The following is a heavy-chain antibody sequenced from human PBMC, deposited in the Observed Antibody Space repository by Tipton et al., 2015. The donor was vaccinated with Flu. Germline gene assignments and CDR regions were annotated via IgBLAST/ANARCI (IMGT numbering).Heavy chain of an antibody. D-gene: IGHD2-21*01. CDR3: ARDRRVYCGGDCPWGTFDY. CDR1: GFTFSSYG. V-gene: IGHV3-33*08. J-gene: IGHJ4*02. CDR2: IWYDGSNK. Sequence: SLRLSCAASGFTFSSYGMHWVRQAPGKGLEWVAVIWYDGSNKYYADSVKGRFTISRDNSKNTLYLEMNSLRVEDTAVYYCARDRRVYCGGDCPWGTFDYWGQGTLVTVSS.